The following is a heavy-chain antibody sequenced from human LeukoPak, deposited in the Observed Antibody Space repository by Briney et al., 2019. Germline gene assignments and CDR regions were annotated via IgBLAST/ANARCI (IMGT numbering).Heavy chain of an antibody. J-gene: IGHJ4*02. V-gene: IGHV4-4*07. CDR2: IYSSGST. CDR3: ARAGYSLSSPFDY. Sequence: SSETLSLTCTVSGGSISSYYWSWIRQPAGKGLEWIGRIYSSGSTNYNPSLKSRVTISVDTSKNHFSLKLSSVTAADTAVYYCARAGYSLSSPFDYWGQGTLVTVSS. CDR1: GGSISSYY. D-gene: IGHD6-6*01.